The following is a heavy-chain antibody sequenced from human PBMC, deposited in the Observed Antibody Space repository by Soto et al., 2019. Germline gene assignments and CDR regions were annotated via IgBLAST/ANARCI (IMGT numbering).Heavy chain of an antibody. CDR3: ARDYMGQQLALTYGMDV. V-gene: IGHV3-33*01. CDR2: IWYDGSNK. J-gene: IGHJ6*02. Sequence: GGSLRLSCAASGFTFSSYGMHWVRQAPGKGLEWVAVIWYDGSNKYYADSRKGRFTISRDNSKNTLYLQMNSLRAEDTAVYYCARDYMGQQLALTYGMDVWGQGTTVTVSS. D-gene: IGHD6-6*01. CDR1: GFTFSSYG.